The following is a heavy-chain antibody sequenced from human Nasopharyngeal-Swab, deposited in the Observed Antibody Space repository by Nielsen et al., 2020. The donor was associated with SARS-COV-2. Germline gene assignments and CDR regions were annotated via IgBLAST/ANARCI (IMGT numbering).Heavy chain of an antibody. CDR1: GFFFSSNA. J-gene: IGHJ4*02. D-gene: IGHD6-13*01. CDR3: VRDDGSSWLLDK. CDR2: INDHGDRI. Sequence: GGSLRLSCSASGFFFSSNAMHWVRQAPGKGLEYVSSINDHGDRIHYADSVRGRFTISRDISKNILYLQMSSLRPEDTAVYYCVRDDGSSWLLDKWGQGTLVTVSS. V-gene: IGHV3-64D*06.